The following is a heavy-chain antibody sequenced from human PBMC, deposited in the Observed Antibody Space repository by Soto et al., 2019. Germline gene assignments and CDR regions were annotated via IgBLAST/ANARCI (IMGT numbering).Heavy chain of an antibody. CDR2: IYYSGST. CDR3: ASVGFDCSSTSCYGDYYYYMDV. D-gene: IGHD2-2*01. V-gene: IGHV4-59*08. J-gene: IGHJ6*03. Sequence: SETLSLTCTVSGGSISSYYWSWIRQPPGKGLEWIGYIYYSGSTNYNPSLKSRVTISVDTSKNQFSLKLSSVTAADTAVYYCASVGFDCSSTSCYGDYYYYMDVWGKGTTVTVSS. CDR1: GGSISSYY.